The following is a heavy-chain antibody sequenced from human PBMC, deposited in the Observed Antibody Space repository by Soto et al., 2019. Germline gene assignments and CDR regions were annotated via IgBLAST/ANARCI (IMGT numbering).Heavy chain of an antibody. CDR2: ISANTGGT. V-gene: IGHV3-23*01. Sequence: GGSLRLSCAASGFTFSNYAMHWVRQAPGKGLEWVSRISANTGGTDYADSVKGRFTISRDNSKNTLYLQMNSLRVDDTAVYYCAKGPRGPYGIDYWGQGGLVTVSS. J-gene: IGHJ4*02. CDR1: GFTFSNYA. D-gene: IGHD4-17*01. CDR3: AKGPRGPYGIDY.